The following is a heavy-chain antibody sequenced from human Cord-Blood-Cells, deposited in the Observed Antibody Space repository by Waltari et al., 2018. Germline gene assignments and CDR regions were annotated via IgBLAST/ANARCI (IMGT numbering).Heavy chain of an antibody. J-gene: IGHJ6*02. V-gene: IGHV1-18*01. CDR3: ARDVYSSSWYYYYGMDV. D-gene: IGHD6-13*01. CDR1: GYTFTSHG. CDR2: ISAYNGNT. Sequence: QVQLVQSGAEVKKPGASVKVSCKASGYTFTSHGNSWVGQAPGQGLEWMGWISAYNGNTNYAQKLQGRVTMTTDTSTSTAYMELRSLRSDDTAVYYCARDVYSSSWYYYYGMDVWGQGTTVTVSS.